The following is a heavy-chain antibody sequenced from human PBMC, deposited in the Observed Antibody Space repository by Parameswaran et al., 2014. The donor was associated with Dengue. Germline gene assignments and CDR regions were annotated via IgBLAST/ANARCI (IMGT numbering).Heavy chain of an antibody. V-gene: IGHV1-69*06. CDR3: ARWCSSTSCRQYHAMDV. J-gene: IGHJ6*01. Sequence: WVRQAPGQGLEWMGGIMPMFDTTTYAQKFQGRVTISADKSTSTAYMELGSLKSDDTAVYYCARWCSSTSCRQYHAMDVWGPRGPRSPSPQ. CDR2: IMPMFDTT. D-gene: IGHD2-2*01.